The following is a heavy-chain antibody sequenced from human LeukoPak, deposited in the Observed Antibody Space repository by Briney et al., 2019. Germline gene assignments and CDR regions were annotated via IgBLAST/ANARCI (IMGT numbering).Heavy chain of an antibody. D-gene: IGHD3-16*01. CDR2: IFGSGGSK. V-gene: IGHV3-23*01. CDR1: GFSSSSYA. CDR3: AKWRRLITFLRRQPYYFDY. J-gene: IGHJ4*02. Sequence: GGSLRLSCAASGFSSSSYAMSWVRPALGGGRGWDSAIFGSGGSKYYADSVKGRFTISRDNSKNTLYLQMNSLRAEDTAVYYCAKWRRLITFLRRQPYYFDYWGQGTLVTVSS.